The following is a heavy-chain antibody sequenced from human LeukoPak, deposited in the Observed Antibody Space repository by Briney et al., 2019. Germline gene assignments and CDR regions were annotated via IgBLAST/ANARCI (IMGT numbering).Heavy chain of an antibody. CDR3: VSGSGNYYKPLANYY. V-gene: IGHV4-31*03. CDR1: GVSISSGGYY. Sequence: TESLTCSVSGVSISSGGYYWSWVRQHPGKGLEWIGVIYYSGSTNCNPSLKSRVTISRDTSKNQFSLKLSSVTAADTAVYYCVSGSGNYYKPLANYYWGQGTLV. CDR2: IYYSGST. D-gene: IGHD3-10*01. J-gene: IGHJ4*02.